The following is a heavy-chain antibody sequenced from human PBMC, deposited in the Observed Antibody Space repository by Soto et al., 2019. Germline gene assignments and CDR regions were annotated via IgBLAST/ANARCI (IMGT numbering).Heavy chain of an antibody. CDR3: ARDLGAYYYASSGYNYYYYGMDV. Sequence: ASVKVSCKASGYTFTSYGISWVRQAPGQGLEWMGWISAYNGNTNYAQKLQGRVTMTTDTSTSTAYMELRSLRSDDTAVYYCARDLGAYYYASSGYNYYYYGMDVWGQGTTVTVSS. CDR1: GYTFTSYG. CDR2: ISAYNGNT. J-gene: IGHJ6*01. D-gene: IGHD3-22*01. V-gene: IGHV1-18*01.